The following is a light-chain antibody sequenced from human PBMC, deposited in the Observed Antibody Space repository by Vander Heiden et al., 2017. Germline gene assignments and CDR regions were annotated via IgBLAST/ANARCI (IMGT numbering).Light chain of an antibody. J-gene: IGLJ1*01. Sequence: QSALTQPASVFGSPGQSITISCAGTSSDVGAYNHVSWYQQHPGKAPKLMIYDVSYRPSGVSNRFSGSKSGNAAALTISGLQADDEADYYCSSYTGASTPYVFGTGTKVTVL. CDR2: DVS. CDR3: SSYTGASTPYV. CDR1: SSDVGAYNH. V-gene: IGLV2-14*03.